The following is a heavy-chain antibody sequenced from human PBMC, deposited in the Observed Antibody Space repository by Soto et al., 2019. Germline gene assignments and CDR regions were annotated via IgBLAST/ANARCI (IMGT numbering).Heavy chain of an antibody. J-gene: IGHJ4*02. CDR1: GFTSTSDW. CDR3: ARDYSSYGPFDY. CDR2: INSDGSSR. D-gene: IGHD5-18*01. Sequence: PGGSLRLSCVASGFTSTSDWMHWVRQAPGKGLVWVSRINSDGSSRGYADSVKGRFTISRDNAKNSLYLQMNSLRAEDTAVYYCARDYSSYGPFDYWGQGTLVTVSS. V-gene: IGHV3-74*01.